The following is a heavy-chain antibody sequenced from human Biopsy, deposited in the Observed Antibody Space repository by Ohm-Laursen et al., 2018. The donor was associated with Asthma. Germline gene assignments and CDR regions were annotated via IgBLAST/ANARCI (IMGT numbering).Heavy chain of an antibody. CDR2: IYYSGST. CDR1: GGSISSGGYY. J-gene: IGHJ6*02. Sequence: TLSLTCPVSGGSISSGGYYWSWIRQHPGKGLEWIGYIYYSGSTYYNPSLKSRVTISVDTSKNQFSLKLSSVTAADTAVYYCARFRSDQTGYGDYYYYGMDVWGQGTTVTVSS. V-gene: IGHV4-31*02. CDR3: ARFRSDQTGYGDYYYYGMDV. D-gene: IGHD4-17*01.